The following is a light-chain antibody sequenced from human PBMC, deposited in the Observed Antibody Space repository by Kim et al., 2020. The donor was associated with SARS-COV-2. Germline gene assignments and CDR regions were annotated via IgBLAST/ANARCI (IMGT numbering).Light chain of an antibody. J-gene: IGLJ1*01. V-gene: IGLV3-19*01. CDR2: GKN. CDR1: SLRTYY. CDR3: NPRDSSGNLYV. Sequence: SSELTQDPAVSVALGQTVSFTCQGDSLRTYYAGWYQQKPGQAPVLVIYGKNNRPSGIPDRFSGSSSGDTASLTITGAQAEDEADYYCNPRDSSGNLYVFGTGTKVTVL.